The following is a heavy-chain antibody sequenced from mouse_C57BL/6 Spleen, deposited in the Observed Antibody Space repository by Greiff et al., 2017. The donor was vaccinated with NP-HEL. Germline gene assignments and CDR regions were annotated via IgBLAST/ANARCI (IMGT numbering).Heavy chain of an antibody. CDR3: ARSIYDGYHRFAY. CDR2: IDPSDSET. D-gene: IGHD2-3*01. CDR1: GYTFTSYW. Sequence: QVQLQQPGAELVRPGSSVKLSCKASGYTFTSYWMHWVKQRPIQGLEWIGNIDPSDSETHYNQKFKDKATLTVDKSSSTAYMQLSSLTSEDSAVYYCARSIYDGYHRFAYWGQGTLVTVSA. V-gene: IGHV1-52*01. J-gene: IGHJ3*01.